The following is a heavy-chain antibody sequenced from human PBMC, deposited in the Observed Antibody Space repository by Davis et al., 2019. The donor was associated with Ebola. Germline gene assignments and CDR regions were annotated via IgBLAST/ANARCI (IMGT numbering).Heavy chain of an antibody. D-gene: IGHD2-2*01. J-gene: IGHJ5*02. CDR2: IYHSGST. CDR1: GYSISSGYY. V-gene: IGHV4-38-2*02. CDR3: ARDQRAYCISTSCPTGWFDP. Sequence: MPSETLSLTCTVSGYSISSGYYWGWIRQPPGKGLEWIGSIYHSGSTYYNPSLKSRVTISVDTSKNQFSLKLSSVTAADTAVYYCARDQRAYCISTSCPTGWFDPWGQGTLVTVSS.